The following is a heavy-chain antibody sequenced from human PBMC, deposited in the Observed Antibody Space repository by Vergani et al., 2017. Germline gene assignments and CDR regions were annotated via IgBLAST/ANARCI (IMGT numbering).Heavy chain of an antibody. D-gene: IGHD6-19*01. J-gene: IGHJ4*02. CDR3: ARRPAQWLRPHYFDY. Sequence: QVQLQQWGAGLLKPSETLSLTCAVYGGSFSGYYWSWIRQPPGKGLEWIGEINHSGSTNYNPSLKSRVTISVDKSKNQFSLKLSSVTAADTAVYYCARRPAQWLRPHYFDYWGQGTLVTVSS. CDR2: INHSGST. CDR1: GGSFSGYY. V-gene: IGHV4-34*01.